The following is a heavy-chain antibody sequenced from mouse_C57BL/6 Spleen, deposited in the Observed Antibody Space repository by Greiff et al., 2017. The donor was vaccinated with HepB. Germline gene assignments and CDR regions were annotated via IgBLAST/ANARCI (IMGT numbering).Heavy chain of an antibody. V-gene: IGHV1-82*01. CDR2: IYPGDGDT. Sequence: VQLQQSGPELVKPGASVKISCKASGYAFSSSWMNWVKQRPGKGLEWIGRIYPGDGDTNYNGKFKGKATLTADKSSSTAYMQLSSLTSEDSALYFCAGPLLLRFYAMDYWGQGTSVTVSS. CDR1: GYAFSSSW. J-gene: IGHJ4*01. CDR3: AGPLLLRFYAMDY. D-gene: IGHD1-1*01.